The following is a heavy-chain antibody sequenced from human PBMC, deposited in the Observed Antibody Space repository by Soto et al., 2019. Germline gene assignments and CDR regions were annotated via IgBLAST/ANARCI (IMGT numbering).Heavy chain of an antibody. Sequence: QVQLVQAGADVKKPGASEKFSCKASGYNFTSYGLSRVRQAPGQGLEWMGWISAYNGNTNYAQKLQGRVTMTTEAATSTTDKEVRSRRTDDKAVEYCARGGGWLNYSYYGMDVWGQGTTVTVSS. CDR3: ARGGGWLNYSYYGMDV. CDR2: ISAYNGNT. J-gene: IGHJ6*02. CDR1: GYNFTSYG. D-gene: IGHD3-9*01. V-gene: IGHV1-18*04.